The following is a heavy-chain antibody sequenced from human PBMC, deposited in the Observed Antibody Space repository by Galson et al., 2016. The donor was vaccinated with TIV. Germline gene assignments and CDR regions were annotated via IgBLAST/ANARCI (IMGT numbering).Heavy chain of an antibody. V-gene: IGHV3-7*03. CDR3: ARPQSRPSYYDFWSGQGPGASDI. CDR2: IKQNGSEK. D-gene: IGHD3-3*01. J-gene: IGHJ3*02. Sequence: SLRLSCAASGFTFSSYWMSWVRQAPGKGLEWVANIKQNGSEKYYVDSVKGRFTISRDNAKNSLYLQMNILRAEDTAVYYCARPQSRPSYYDFWSGQGPGASDIWGQGTMVTVSS. CDR1: GFTFSSYW.